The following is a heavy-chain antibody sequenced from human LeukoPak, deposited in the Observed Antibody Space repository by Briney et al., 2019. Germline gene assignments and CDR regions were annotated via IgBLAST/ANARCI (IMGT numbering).Heavy chain of an antibody. D-gene: IGHD5-18*01. V-gene: IGHV4-34*01. CDR3: AIKDTAVVTAYIDY. CDR1: GGSFSGYY. Sequence: PSETLSLTCAVYGGSFSGYYWSWIRQPPGKGLEWIGEINHSGSTNYNPSLKSRVTISVDTSKNQFSLKLSSVTAAVTAVYYCAIKDTAVVTAYIDYWGQGTLVTVSS. CDR2: INHSGST. J-gene: IGHJ4*02.